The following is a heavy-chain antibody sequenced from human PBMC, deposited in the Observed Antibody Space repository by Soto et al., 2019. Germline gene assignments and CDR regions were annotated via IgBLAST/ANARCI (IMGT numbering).Heavy chain of an antibody. Sequence: GASVKVSCKASGGTFSSYAISWVRQAPGQGLEWMGGIISIFGTANYAQKFQGRVTITADKSTSTAYMELSSLRSEDTAVYYCARSPWSAPPSLIFDYWGQGTLVTVSS. D-gene: IGHD3-3*01. CDR1: GGTFSSYA. V-gene: IGHV1-69*06. J-gene: IGHJ4*02. CDR2: IISIFGTA. CDR3: ARSPWSAPPSLIFDY.